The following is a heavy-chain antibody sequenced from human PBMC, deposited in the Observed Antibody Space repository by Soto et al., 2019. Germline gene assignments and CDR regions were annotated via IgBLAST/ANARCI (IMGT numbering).Heavy chain of an antibody. J-gene: IGHJ4*02. CDR2: IKEDGIQK. Sequence: EVQLVESGGGLVQPGGSLRLSCEASGFTFTSYTMIWVRQSPGEGLEWLANIKEDGIQKNYVDSVKGRFTISRDNAKKSLYLQMNSLRDEDTAVYYCATLQLGREEIFDSWGQGTLVTVSS. CDR1: GFTFTSYT. V-gene: IGHV3-7*01. CDR3: ATLQLGREEIFDS. D-gene: IGHD1-1*01.